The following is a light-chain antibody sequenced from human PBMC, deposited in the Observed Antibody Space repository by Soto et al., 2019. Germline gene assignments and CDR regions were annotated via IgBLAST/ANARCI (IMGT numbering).Light chain of an antibody. Sequence: EIVLTQSPGTLSLSPGERATLSCRASQSVSSSYLAWYQQKPGQAPRLLIYRTSSRATGIPDRFSGSGSGTDFTLTISRLEPEDFAVYICQQYGASPWTFGQGTKVDIK. CDR3: QQYGASPWT. V-gene: IGKV3-20*01. CDR1: QSVSSSY. CDR2: RTS. J-gene: IGKJ1*01.